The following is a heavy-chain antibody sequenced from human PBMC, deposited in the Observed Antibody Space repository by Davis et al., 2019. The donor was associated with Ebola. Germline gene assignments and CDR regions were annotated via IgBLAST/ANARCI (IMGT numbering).Heavy chain of an antibody. CDR2: IYYSGST. V-gene: IGHV4-61*01. CDR1: GGPVSSGSYY. CDR3: ARALLVTSIAAAAFDI. D-gene: IGHD6-13*01. J-gene: IGHJ3*02. Sequence: SETLSLTCTVSGGPVSSGSYYWSWIRQPPGKGLEWIGYIYYSGSTNYNPSLKSRVTISVDTSKNQFSLKLSAVTAADTAVYYCARALLVTSIAAAAFDIWGQGTMVTVSS.